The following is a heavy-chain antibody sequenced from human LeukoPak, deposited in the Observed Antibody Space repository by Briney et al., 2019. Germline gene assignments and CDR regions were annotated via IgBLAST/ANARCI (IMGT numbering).Heavy chain of an antibody. D-gene: IGHD1-26*01. CDR2: IKRDGSEK. CDR3: AAVGGGY. CDR1: GFTFSNYR. Sequence: GGSLRLSCAASGFTFSNYRMTWVRQAPGKGLERVANIKRDGSEKYYVDSVKGRFTISRDNAKNSLFLQMNSLRAEDTAVYYCAAVGGGYWGQGTLVSVSS. J-gene: IGHJ4*02. V-gene: IGHV3-7*05.